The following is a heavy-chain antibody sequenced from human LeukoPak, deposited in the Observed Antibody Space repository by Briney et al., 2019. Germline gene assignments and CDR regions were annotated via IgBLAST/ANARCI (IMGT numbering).Heavy chain of an antibody. J-gene: IGHJ3*02. V-gene: IGHV4-59*01. CDR3: AGESSSNAFDI. D-gene: IGHD6-6*01. CDR2: IYYSGST. Sequence: SETLSLTCTVSGVSISSYYWSWIRQPPGKGLEWIGYIYYSGSTNYNPSLKSRVTISVDTSKNQFSLKLSSVTAADTAVYYCAGESSSNAFDIWGQGTMVTVSS. CDR1: GVSISSYY.